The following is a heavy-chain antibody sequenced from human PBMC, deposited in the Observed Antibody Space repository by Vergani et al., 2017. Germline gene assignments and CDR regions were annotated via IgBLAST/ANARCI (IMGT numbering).Heavy chain of an antibody. Sequence: EVQLVESGGGLIHPGGSLRLSCAASGFTFSDYYMTWVRQAPGKGLEWVSFISGGGPVRDHSDSVKGRFTISRDNSKNTLYLQMNSLRAEDTAVYYCAKASRWLQFNYYYYMDVWGKGTTVTVSS. D-gene: IGHD5-24*01. CDR2: ISGGGPVR. CDR3: AKASRWLQFNYYYYMDV. CDR1: GFTFSDYY. J-gene: IGHJ6*03. V-gene: IGHV3-23*04.